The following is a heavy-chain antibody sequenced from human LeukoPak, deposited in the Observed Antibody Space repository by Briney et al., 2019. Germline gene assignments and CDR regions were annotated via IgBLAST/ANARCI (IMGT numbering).Heavy chain of an antibody. CDR3: ARHPRRYSSSWYYTGDAFDI. V-gene: IGHV4-34*01. Sequence: SETLSLTCAVYGGSFSGYYWSWVRQPPGKGLEWIGEINHSGSTNYNPSLTSGGTISVDTSKNQFSLKLSSVTAADTAVYYCARHPRRYSSSWYYTGDAFDIWGQGTMVTVSS. CDR1: GGSFSGYY. CDR2: INHSGST. D-gene: IGHD6-13*01. J-gene: IGHJ3*02.